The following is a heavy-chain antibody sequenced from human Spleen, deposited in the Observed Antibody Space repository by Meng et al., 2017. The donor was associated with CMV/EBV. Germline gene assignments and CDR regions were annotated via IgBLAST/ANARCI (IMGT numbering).Heavy chain of an antibody. V-gene: IGHV1-69*01. D-gene: IGHD5-18*01. CDR2: IIPIFGTA. CDR1: EGIFSSYA. Sequence: QVQLVKARVEVKKPGPPVKVSAKAAEGIFSSYAISWVRQAPGQGLEWMGGIIPIFGTANYAQKFQGRVTITADESTSTAYMELSSLRSEDTAVYYCARGVVGYSYGVNDYWGQGTLVTVSS. CDR3: ARGVVGYSYGVNDY. J-gene: IGHJ4*02.